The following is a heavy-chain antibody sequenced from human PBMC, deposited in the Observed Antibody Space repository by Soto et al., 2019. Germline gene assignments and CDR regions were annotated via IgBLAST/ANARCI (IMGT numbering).Heavy chain of an antibody. CDR2: ISAYNGNT. D-gene: IGHD6-13*01. CDR1: GYTFTSYG. J-gene: IGHJ5*02. Sequence: GXAVKGSCNASGYTFTSYGIIWVRQAPGQGLEWMGWISAYNGNTNYAQKLQSRVTMTTDTSTSTAYMELRSLRSDDTAVYYCARDFSYSSSWYSTTYNWFDPWGQGTLVTVSS. V-gene: IGHV1-18*04. CDR3: ARDFSYSSSWYSTTYNWFDP.